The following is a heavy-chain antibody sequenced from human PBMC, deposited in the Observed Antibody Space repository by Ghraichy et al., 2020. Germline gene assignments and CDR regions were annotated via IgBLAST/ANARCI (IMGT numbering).Heavy chain of an antibody. CDR1: GFTFSNYW. J-gene: IGHJ4*02. D-gene: IGHD4/OR15-4a*01. Sequence: GGSLRLSCSASGFTFSNYWMTWVRQAPGKGLEWVANINQDGTLKGYMDSVTGRFTISRDNAKNSLYLQMSSLRAEDTALYYCAASLYDYGEAAYWGQGALVTVSS. CDR2: INQDGTLK. V-gene: IGHV3-7*03. CDR3: AASLYDYGEAAY.